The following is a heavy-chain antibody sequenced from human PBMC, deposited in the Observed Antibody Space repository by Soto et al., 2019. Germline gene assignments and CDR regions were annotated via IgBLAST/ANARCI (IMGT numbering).Heavy chain of an antibody. D-gene: IGHD6-6*01. Sequence: ASVKVSCKASGYTFTGYGISWVRQAPGQGLEWMGWISAYNGNTNYAQKLQGSVTMTTDTSTSTAYMELRSLRSDDTAVYYCARESSIAALHRRIDPWGQGTLVTVSS. J-gene: IGHJ5*02. V-gene: IGHV1-18*01. CDR2: ISAYNGNT. CDR1: GYTFTGYG. CDR3: ARESSIAALHRRIDP.